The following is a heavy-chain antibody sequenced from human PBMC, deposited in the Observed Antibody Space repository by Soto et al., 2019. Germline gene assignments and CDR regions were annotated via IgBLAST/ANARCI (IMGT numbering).Heavy chain of an antibody. J-gene: IGHJ4*02. D-gene: IGHD3-3*01. CDR3: ARDSYYDFWSGYSPFDY. Sequence: VGSLRLSCAASGFTFSSYSMNWVRQAPGKGLEWFSYISSSSSTIYYADSVKGRSTISRDNAKNSLYLQMNSLRAEDTAVYYCARDSYYDFWSGYSPFDYWGQGT. CDR1: GFTFSSYS. CDR2: ISSSSSTI. V-gene: IGHV3-48*01.